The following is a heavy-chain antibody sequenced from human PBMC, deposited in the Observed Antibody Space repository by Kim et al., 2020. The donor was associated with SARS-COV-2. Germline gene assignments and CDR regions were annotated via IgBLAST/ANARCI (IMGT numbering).Heavy chain of an antibody. J-gene: IGHJ6*02. CDR1: GGSISSGGYY. Sequence: SETLSLTCTVYGGSISSGGYYWSWIRQHPGKGLEWIGYIYYSGSTYNNPSLKSRVTISVDTSKNQFSLKLSSVTAADTAVYYCARGAEISSSWYGGLYYYGMDVWGQGTTVTVSS. CDR3: ARGAEISSSWYGGLYYYGMDV. V-gene: IGHV4-31*03. CDR2: IYYSGST. D-gene: IGHD6-13*01.